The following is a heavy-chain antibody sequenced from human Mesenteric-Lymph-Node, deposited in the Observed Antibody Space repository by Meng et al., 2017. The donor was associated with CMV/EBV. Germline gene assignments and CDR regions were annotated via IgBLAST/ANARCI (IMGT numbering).Heavy chain of an antibody. Sequence: SGFTVSSYWMSWVRQAPGKGLEWVANIKQDGSEKYYVDSVKSRFTISRDNAKNSLYLQMNSLRAEDTAVYYCARDSDETYGGQGPFGYWGQGTLVTVSS. CDR3: ARDSDETYGGQGPFGY. CDR2: IKQDGSEK. D-gene: IGHD2-21*01. J-gene: IGHJ4*02. CDR1: GFTVSSYW. V-gene: IGHV3-7*04.